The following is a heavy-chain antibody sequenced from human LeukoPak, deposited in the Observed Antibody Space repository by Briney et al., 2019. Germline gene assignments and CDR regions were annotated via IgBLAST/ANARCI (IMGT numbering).Heavy chain of an antibody. D-gene: IGHD2-2*01. Sequence: ASVKVSCKASGHTFTSYGISWVRQAPGQGLEWMGWISAYNGNTNYAQKLQGRVTMTTDTSTSTAYMELRSLRSDDTAVYYCARVDIVVVPAGMDVWGQGTTVTVSS. J-gene: IGHJ6*02. CDR2: ISAYNGNT. CDR3: ARVDIVVVPAGMDV. CDR1: GHTFTSYG. V-gene: IGHV1-18*01.